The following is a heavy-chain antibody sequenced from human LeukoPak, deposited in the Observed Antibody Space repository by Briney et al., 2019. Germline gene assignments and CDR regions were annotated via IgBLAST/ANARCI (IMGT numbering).Heavy chain of an antibody. CDR2: IAYDSSNT. V-gene: IGHV3-30*03. CDR3: ARVGGGNYHPLDY. Sequence: PGGSLRLSCEVSGFTFSGYGMHWVRQAPGKGLEWVSSIAYDSSNTYYADSVKGRFTISRDNSKNTLYLQLSSLRIEDTAVYYCARVGGGNYHPLDYWGQGTLVTVSS. CDR1: GFTFSGYG. D-gene: IGHD1-26*01. J-gene: IGHJ4*02.